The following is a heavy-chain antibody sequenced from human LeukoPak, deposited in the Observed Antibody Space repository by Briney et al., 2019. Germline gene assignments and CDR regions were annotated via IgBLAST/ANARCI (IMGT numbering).Heavy chain of an antibody. Sequence: PSETLSLTCAVSGYSISSGYYWGWIRQPPGKGLEWIGSIYHSGSTYYNPSLKSRVTISVDTSKNQSSLKLSSVTAADTAVYYCARADYYGSGSYYGMDVWGKGTTVTVSS. J-gene: IGHJ6*04. CDR1: GYSISSGYY. CDR3: ARADYYGSGSYYGMDV. CDR2: IYHSGST. V-gene: IGHV4-38-2*01. D-gene: IGHD3-10*01.